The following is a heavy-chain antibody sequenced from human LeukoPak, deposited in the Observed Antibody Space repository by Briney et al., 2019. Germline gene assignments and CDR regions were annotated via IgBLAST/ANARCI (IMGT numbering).Heavy chain of an antibody. CDR2: ISAYNGNT. CDR1: GYTFTSYG. D-gene: IGHD6-19*01. Sequence: ASVKVSCKASGYTFTSYGISWVRQAPGQGLEWMGWISAYNGNTNYAQKLQGRVTMTTDTSTSTAYMELRSLRSDDTAVYYCARDSSGWYGYCYYGMDVWGQGTTVTVSS. J-gene: IGHJ6*02. V-gene: IGHV1-18*01. CDR3: ARDSSGWYGYCYYGMDV.